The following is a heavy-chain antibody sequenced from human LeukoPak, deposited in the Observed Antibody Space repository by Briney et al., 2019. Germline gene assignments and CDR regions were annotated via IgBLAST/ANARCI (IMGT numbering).Heavy chain of an antibody. J-gene: IGHJ4*02. V-gene: IGHV3-48*03. D-gene: IGHD1-7*01. Sequence: GGSLRLSCAASGFTFSSYEMNWVRQAPGKGLEWVSYISSSGSTIYYADSVKGRFTISRDNAKNSLYLRMNSLRAEDTAVYYCASGENWNYGLNPGYYFDYWGQGTLVTVSS. CDR1: GFTFSSYE. CDR2: ISSSGSTI. CDR3: ASGENWNYGLNPGYYFDY.